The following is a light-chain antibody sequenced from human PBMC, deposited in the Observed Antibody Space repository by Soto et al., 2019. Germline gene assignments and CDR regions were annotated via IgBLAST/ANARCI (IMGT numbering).Light chain of an antibody. CDR3: QQYDSSPLIA. J-gene: IGKJ5*01. CDR2: GTS. Sequence: EIVLTQSPGTLSLSPGERATLSCRASQTVSSAYLGWYQQKPGQAPRLLIYGTSSRATGIPDRFSGSGSGTDFTLTISRLEPEDFAVYYCQQYDSSPLIAFAQGTRLEIK. CDR1: QTVSSAY. V-gene: IGKV3-20*01.